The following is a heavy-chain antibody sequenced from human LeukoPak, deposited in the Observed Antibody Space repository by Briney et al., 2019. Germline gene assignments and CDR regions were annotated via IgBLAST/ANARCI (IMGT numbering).Heavy chain of an antibody. D-gene: IGHD4-11*01. Sequence: PGGSLRLSCADSEITFTSSAMYWVRQAPGKGLEWVSAISGNSGQTYYIDSVKGRFTISRDNSKNTLYLQMNSLTVEDTALYYCARGSGDYYTNYFFYWGQGTLVTVSS. J-gene: IGHJ4*02. CDR1: EITFTSSA. CDR3: ARGSGDYYTNYFFY. V-gene: IGHV3-23*01. CDR2: ISGNSGQT.